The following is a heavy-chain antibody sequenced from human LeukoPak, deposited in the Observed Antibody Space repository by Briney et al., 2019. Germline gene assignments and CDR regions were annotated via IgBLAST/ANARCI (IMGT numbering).Heavy chain of an antibody. D-gene: IGHD1-26*01. J-gene: IGHJ4*02. Sequence: GGSLRLSCAASGFTVSSNYMSWVRQAPGKGLEWVSVIYSGGSTYYADSVKGRFTISRDNSKNTLYLQMSSLRAEDTAVYYCAKTMGAIDHDYWGQGTLVTVSS. V-gene: IGHV3-66*01. CDR3: AKTMGAIDHDY. CDR1: GFTVSSNY. CDR2: IYSGGST.